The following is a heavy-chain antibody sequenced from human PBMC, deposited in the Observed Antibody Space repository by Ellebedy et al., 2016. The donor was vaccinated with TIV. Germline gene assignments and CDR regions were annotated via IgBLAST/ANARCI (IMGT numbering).Heavy chain of an antibody. J-gene: IGHJ4*02. D-gene: IGHD5-12*01. CDR1: GFTFNKYW. CDR2: IKQDGSEE. V-gene: IGHV3-7*03. Sequence: GESLKISCAASGFTFNKYWMIWVRQTGKGLEWVANIKQDGSEEFYVDSVKGRFTISRDNAKNSLYLQMNSLRAEDTAVYYCATSMVATAKLGVNYWGQGTLVTVSS. CDR3: ATSMVATAKLGVNY.